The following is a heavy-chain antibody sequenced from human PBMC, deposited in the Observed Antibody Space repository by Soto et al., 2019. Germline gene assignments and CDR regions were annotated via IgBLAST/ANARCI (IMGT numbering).Heavy chain of an antibody. Sequence: PWVSLRLSCAASAFTFSGYAMTWVRQATRKGLEWVSIVSGSGGTTNYADSVKGRFTISRDNSKNTVYLQMNRLRAEDTAVYYCARHTIFGVVKTFDYWGQGTLVTVSS. D-gene: IGHD3-3*01. CDR1: AFTFSGYA. J-gene: IGHJ4*02. CDR2: VSGSGGTT. V-gene: IGHV3-23*01. CDR3: ARHTIFGVVKTFDY.